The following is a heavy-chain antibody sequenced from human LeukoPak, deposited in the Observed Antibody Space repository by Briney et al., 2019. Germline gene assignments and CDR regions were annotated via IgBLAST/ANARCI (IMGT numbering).Heavy chain of an antibody. J-gene: IGHJ4*02. D-gene: IGHD5-24*01. V-gene: IGHV4-59*01. Sequence: SETLSLTCTVSGGSISSYYWSWIRQPPGKGLEWIGYIYYSGSTNYNPSLKSRVTISVDTSKSQFSLKLSSVTAADTAVYFCSREGRWLQLGFDYWGRGTLVTVSS. CDR2: IYYSGST. CDR1: GGSISSYY. CDR3: SREGRWLQLGFDY.